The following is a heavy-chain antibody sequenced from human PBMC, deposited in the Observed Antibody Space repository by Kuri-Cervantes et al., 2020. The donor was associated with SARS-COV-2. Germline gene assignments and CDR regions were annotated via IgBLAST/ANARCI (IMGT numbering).Heavy chain of an antibody. CDR3: ARVFTASFDF. CDR2: INHSGST. Sequence: SETLSLTCAVSGYSISSGYYWGWIRQPPGKGLEWIGDINHSGSTNYNPSLKSRVTISLDTSTNQFSLKLSSVTAADTAVYYCARVFTASFDFLGQGTLVTVSS. CDR1: GYSISSGYY. J-gene: IGHJ4*02. V-gene: IGHV4-38-2*01.